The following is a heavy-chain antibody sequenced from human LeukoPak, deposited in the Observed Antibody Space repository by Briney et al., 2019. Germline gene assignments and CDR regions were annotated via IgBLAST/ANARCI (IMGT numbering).Heavy chain of an antibody. J-gene: IGHJ4*02. CDR3: AKSPKTGFLFDY. CDR1: GLSVSSNY. V-gene: IGHV3-66*01. CDR2: IYGGVNT. Sequence: GGSLRLSCAASGLSVSSNYMNWVRQAPGKGLEWVSVIYGGVNTVYADSVKGRFTISRDDSKNTLYLQMNSLRAEDTAVYYCAKSPKTGFLFDYWGQGTLVTVSS. D-gene: IGHD1-1*01.